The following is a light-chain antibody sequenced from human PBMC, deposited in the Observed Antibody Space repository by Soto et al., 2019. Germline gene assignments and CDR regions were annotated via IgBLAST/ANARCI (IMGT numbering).Light chain of an antibody. J-gene: IGKJ4*01. V-gene: IGKV3-20*01. Sequence: EIVLTQSPGTLSLSPGERATLSCRASQGVSSSYLAWYHQKPGQAPRLLIYGASSRATGIPDRFSASGSGTDFTLTISRLEPEDFGVYYCQQYGSSPPGLTFGGGTKVEIK. CDR2: GAS. CDR3: QQYGSSPPGLT. CDR1: QGVSSSY.